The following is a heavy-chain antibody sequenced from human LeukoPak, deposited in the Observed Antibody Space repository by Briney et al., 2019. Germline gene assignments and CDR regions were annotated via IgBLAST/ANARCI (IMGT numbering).Heavy chain of an antibody. CDR1: GYTFTGYY. V-gene: IGHV1-18*04. CDR2: ISAYNGNT. CDR3: ARSLYYYGSGSY. J-gene: IGHJ4*02. D-gene: IGHD3-10*01. Sequence: ASVKVSCKASGYTFTGYYMHWVRQAPGQGLEWMGWISAYNGNTNYAQKLQGRVTMTTDTSTSTAYMELRSLRSDDTAVYYCARSLYYYGSGSYWGQGTLVTVSS.